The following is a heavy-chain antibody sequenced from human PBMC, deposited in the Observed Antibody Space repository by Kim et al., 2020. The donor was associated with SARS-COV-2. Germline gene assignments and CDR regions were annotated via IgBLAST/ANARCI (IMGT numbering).Heavy chain of an antibody. V-gene: IGHV1-69*13. CDR1: GGTFSSYA. J-gene: IGHJ1*01. CDR3: ARGPFKQDTVMVVAATSEYFQH. D-gene: IGHD2-15*01. Sequence: SVKVSCKASGGTFSSYAISWVRQAPGQGLEWMGGIIPIFGTANYAQKFQGRVTITADESTSTAYMELSSLRSEDTAVYYCARGPFKQDTVMVVAATSEYFQHWGQGTLVTVSS. CDR2: IIPIFGTA.